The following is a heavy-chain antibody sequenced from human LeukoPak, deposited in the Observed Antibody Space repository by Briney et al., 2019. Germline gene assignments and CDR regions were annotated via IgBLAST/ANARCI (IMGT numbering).Heavy chain of an antibody. CDR3: ARWSSRGGFDY. J-gene: IGHJ4*02. CDR1: GFTFNGYD. D-gene: IGHD3-16*01. CDR2: IDTAGDS. Sequence: GGSLRLSCAASGFTFNGYDIHWVRKATGKGLEWGSGIDTAGDSHYLGSVKGRFTSSRENAKNSVYLQMNSLRAGDTAVYYCARWSSRGGFDYWGQGTLVTVSS. V-gene: IGHV3-13*01.